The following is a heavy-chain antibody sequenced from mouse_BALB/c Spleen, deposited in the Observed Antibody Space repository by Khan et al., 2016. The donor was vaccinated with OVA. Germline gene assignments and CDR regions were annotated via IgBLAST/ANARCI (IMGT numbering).Heavy chain of an antibody. V-gene: IGHV3-2*02. D-gene: IGHD1-2*01. CDR1: GYSITSGYG. J-gene: IGHJ2*01. CDR2: ISYSGGT. CDR3: ARTARLTY. Sequence: EVQLQESGPGLVKPSQSLSLTCTVTGYSITSGYGWNWIRQFQGNKLEWMGIISYSGGTNYHPSLKSRFFITRATSKNQFFLQLNSVTNEDTATYSGARTARLTYWGQGTTLTVSS.